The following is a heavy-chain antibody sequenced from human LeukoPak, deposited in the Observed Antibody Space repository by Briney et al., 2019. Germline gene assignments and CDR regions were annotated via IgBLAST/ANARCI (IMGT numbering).Heavy chain of an antibody. CDR1: GFTFSSYA. CDR3: AKDQGSGLGSYSWGYFDH. D-gene: IGHD3-10*01. V-gene: IGHV3-23*01. Sequence: GGSLRLSCVASGFTFSSYAMSWVRQAPGKGLEWVSGISCSASSTVYADSVKGRFTISRDNSKNTLYLQMNSLRGEDMAVYYCAKDQGSGLGSYSWGYFDHWGQGTPVTVSP. J-gene: IGHJ4*02. CDR2: ISCSASST.